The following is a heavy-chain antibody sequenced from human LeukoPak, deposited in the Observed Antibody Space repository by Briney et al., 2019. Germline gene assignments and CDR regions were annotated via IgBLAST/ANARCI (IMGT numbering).Heavy chain of an antibody. Sequence: PSETLSLTCTVSGGSISSSSYYWGWVHQPPGKGLEWIGSIYYSGSTYYNPSLKSRVTISVDTSKNQFSLKLSSVTAADTAVYYCAREDTAQNWFDPWGQGTLVTVSS. CDR3: AREDTAQNWFDP. J-gene: IGHJ5*02. D-gene: IGHD5-18*01. V-gene: IGHV4-39*02. CDR1: GGSISSSSYY. CDR2: IYYSGST.